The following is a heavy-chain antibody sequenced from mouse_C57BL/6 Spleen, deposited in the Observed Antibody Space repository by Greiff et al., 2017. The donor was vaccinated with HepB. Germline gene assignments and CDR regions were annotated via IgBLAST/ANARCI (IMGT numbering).Heavy chain of an antibody. CDR2: IYPGDGDT. CDR3: AIIYYYGSSYGYFDV. CDR1: GYAFSSSW. Sequence: QVQLQQSGPELVKPGASVKISCKASGYAFSSSWMNWVKQRPGKGLEWIGRIYPGDGDTNYNGKFKGKATLTADKSSSTAYMQLSSLTSEDSAVYFCAIIYYYGSSYGYFDVWGTGTTVTVSS. V-gene: IGHV1-82*01. J-gene: IGHJ1*03. D-gene: IGHD1-1*01.